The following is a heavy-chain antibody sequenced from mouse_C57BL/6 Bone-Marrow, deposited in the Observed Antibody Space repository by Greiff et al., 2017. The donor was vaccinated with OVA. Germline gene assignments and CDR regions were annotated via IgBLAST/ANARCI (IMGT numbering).Heavy chain of an antibody. Sequence: VQLQQSGPELVKPGASVKISCKASGYSFTSYYIHWVKQRPGQGLEWIGWIYPGSGNTKYNEKFKGKATMTADKSSSTAYMQLSSLTSEDSAVYYCARYVYFDYWGQGTTLTVSS. CDR3: ARYVYFDY. V-gene: IGHV1-66*01. CDR1: GYSFTSYY. CDR2: IYPGSGNT. J-gene: IGHJ2*01.